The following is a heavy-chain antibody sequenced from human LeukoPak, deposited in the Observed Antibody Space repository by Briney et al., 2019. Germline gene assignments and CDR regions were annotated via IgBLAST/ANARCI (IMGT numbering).Heavy chain of an antibody. CDR3: ARGSGRISIFGVPY. D-gene: IGHD3-3*01. Sequence: PGGSLRLSCAASGFTFSSYWMSWVRQAPGKGLEWVSDISSGGSSINYADSVKGRFTISRDNAKNSLYLQMNNLRAEDTAVYFCARGSGRISIFGVPYWGQGTLVTVSS. V-gene: IGHV3-48*01. CDR2: ISSGGSSI. J-gene: IGHJ4*02. CDR1: GFTFSSYW.